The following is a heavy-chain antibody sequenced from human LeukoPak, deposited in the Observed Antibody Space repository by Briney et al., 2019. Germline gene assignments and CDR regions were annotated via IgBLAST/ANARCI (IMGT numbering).Heavy chain of an antibody. CDR3: ARQDLRWNAFDI. CDR1: GFTFSSYSMN. CDR2: IYYTGNT. Sequence: GSLRLSCAASGFTFSSYSMNWVRQAPGKGLEWIRSIYYTGNTYDNPSLESRVTISVDTSKNQFSLNLTSVTAADTAVYYCARQDLRWNAFDIWGQGTMVTVSS. J-gene: IGHJ3*02. D-gene: IGHD4-23*01. V-gene: IGHV4-39*01.